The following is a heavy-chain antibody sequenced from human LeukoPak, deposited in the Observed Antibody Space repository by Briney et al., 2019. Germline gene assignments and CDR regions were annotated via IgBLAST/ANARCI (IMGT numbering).Heavy chain of an antibody. V-gene: IGHV3-13*01. CDR3: ARDFRDPRGYYYYGMDV. J-gene: IGHJ6*02. Sequence: GGSLRLSCAASGFTFSSYDMHWVRQATGKGLEWVSAIGTAGDTYYPGSVKGRFTISRENAKNSLYLQMNSLRAEDTAVYYCARDFRDPRGYYYYGMDVWGQGTTVTVSS. CDR1: GFTFSSYD. D-gene: IGHD2-21*02. CDR2: IGTAGDT.